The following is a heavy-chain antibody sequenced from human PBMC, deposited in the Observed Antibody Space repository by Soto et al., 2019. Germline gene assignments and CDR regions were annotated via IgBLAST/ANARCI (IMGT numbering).Heavy chain of an antibody. D-gene: IGHD4-4*01. J-gene: IGHJ2*01. Sequence: QVQLVESGGGVVQPGRSLRLSCAASGFMFRSYGMHWVRQAPGKGLEWVAVIWYDGSNKYYADSVKGRFTISRDNSKNTMYLQIKSLRAEETGVYYCARDEYSYCYMDVWRRGTLVTVYS. CDR1: GFMFRSYG. V-gene: IGHV3-33*01. CDR3: ARDEYSYCYMDV. CDR2: IWYDGSNK.